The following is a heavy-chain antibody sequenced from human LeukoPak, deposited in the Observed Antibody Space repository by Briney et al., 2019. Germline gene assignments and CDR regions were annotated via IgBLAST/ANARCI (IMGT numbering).Heavy chain of an antibody. CDR2: ISSSSTYI. CDR3: AKAHCSSTSCSRADN. D-gene: IGHD2-2*01. CDR1: GFTFSSYW. J-gene: IGHJ4*02. V-gene: IGHV3-21*03. Sequence: PGGSLRLSCAASGFTFSSYWMHWVRQGPGKGLEWVSSISSSSTYIYYADSVKGRFTISRDNAKNSLYLQMDSLRAEDTAVYYCAKAHCSSTSCSRADNWGQGTLVTVSS.